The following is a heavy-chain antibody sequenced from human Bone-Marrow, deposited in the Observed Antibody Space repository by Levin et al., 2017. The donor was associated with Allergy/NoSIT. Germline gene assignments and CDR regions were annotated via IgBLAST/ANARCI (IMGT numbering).Heavy chain of an antibody. CDR2: IKQDGSDK. D-gene: IGHD2-15*01. V-gene: IGHV3-7*04. CDR3: AREKGYCSGGSCYRGAMDV. J-gene: IGHJ6*03. Sequence: PGGSLRLSCAASGFTFSSYWMTWVRQAPGQGLEWVANIKQDGSDKYYENSVKGRFTISRDNAENSLYLQMNGLRAEDTAVFYCAREKGYCSGGSCYRGAMDVWGKGTTVTVSS. CDR1: GFTFSSYW.